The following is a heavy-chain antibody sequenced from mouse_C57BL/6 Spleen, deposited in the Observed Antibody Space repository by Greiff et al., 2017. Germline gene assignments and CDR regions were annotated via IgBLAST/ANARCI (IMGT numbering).Heavy chain of an antibody. CDR1: GFTFTSYW. V-gene: IGHV1-52*01. CDR2: IDPSDSET. CDR3: AGSDYYGSSPFAY. D-gene: IGHD1-1*01. J-gene: IGHJ3*01. Sequence: VQLQQSGAELVRPGSSVKLSCKASGFTFTSYWMHWVQQRPIQGLEWIGNIDPSDSETHYNEKFKDKATLTVDKSSSTAYMQLSSLTSEDSAVYDSAGSDYYGSSPFAYWGQGTLVTVSA.